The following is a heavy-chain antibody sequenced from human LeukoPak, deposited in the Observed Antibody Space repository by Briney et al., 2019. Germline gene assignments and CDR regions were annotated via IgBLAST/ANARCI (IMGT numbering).Heavy chain of an antibody. CDR1: GFAFSTNW. V-gene: IGHV3-23*01. CDR2: ISGSGGST. D-gene: IGHD4-17*01. CDR3: AKAFDYGDYLIDY. Sequence: PGGSLRLSCAASGFAFSTNWMHWVRQAPGKGLEWVSAISGSGGSTYYADSVKGRFTISRDNSKNTLYLQMNSLRAEDTAVYYCAKAFDYGDYLIDYWGQGTLVTVSS. J-gene: IGHJ4*02.